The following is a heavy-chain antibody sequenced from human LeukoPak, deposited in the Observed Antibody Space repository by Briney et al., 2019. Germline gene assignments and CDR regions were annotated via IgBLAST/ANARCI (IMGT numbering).Heavy chain of an antibody. CDR2: IYYSGST. Sequence: SETLSLTCTVSGGSISSSSYYWGWIRQPPGKGLEWIGSIYYSGSTYYNPSLKSRVTISVDTSKNQFSLKLSSVTAADTAVYYCARAGSYGPSQGNFDYWGQGTLVTVSS. CDR3: ARAGSYGPSQGNFDY. V-gene: IGHV4-39*07. CDR1: GGSISSSSYY. D-gene: IGHD5-18*01. J-gene: IGHJ4*02.